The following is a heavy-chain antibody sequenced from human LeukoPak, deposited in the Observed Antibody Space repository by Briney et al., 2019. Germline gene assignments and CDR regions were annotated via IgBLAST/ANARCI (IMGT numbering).Heavy chain of an antibody. CDR3: ASSHGSGSYYNLNDY. D-gene: IGHD3-10*01. V-gene: IGHV4-59*01. Sequence: SETLSLTCTVSGGSISNYYWSWIRQPPGKGLEWMGDIYYSGSTNYNPSLRSRVTISVDTSKNQFSLKLSSVTAADTAVYYCASSHGSGSYYNLNDYWGQGTLVTVSS. CDR2: IYYSGST. CDR1: GGSISNYY. J-gene: IGHJ4*02.